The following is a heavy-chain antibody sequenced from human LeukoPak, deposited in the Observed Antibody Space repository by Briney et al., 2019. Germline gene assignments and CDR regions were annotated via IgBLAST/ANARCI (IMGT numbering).Heavy chain of an antibody. D-gene: IGHD3-10*01. CDR2: IYSGGST. Sequence: GGSLRLSCAASGFTVSLKYMSWVRQAPGKGLEWVSVIYSGGSTYHADSVKGRFTISRDDPKNTVYLQMDSLRAEDTAVYYCARTIPYGSGRQHPGKYYFDYWGQGTLVTVSS. J-gene: IGHJ4*02. CDR3: ARTIPYGSGRQHPGKYYFDY. CDR1: GFTVSLKY. V-gene: IGHV3-53*01.